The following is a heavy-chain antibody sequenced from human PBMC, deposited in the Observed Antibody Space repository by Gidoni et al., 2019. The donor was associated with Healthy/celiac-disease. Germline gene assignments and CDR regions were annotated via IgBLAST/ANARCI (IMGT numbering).Heavy chain of an antibody. CDR3: ATSRSSSDYYYYGMDV. Sequence: EVQLLESGGGLVQPGGSLRLSCAASGFPFSSYAMSWVRQAPGKGLEWVSAISGSGGSTYYADSVKGRFTISRDNSKNTLYLQMNSLRAEDTAVYYCATSRSSSDYYYYGMDVWGQGTTVTVSS. D-gene: IGHD6-6*01. CDR2: ISGSGGST. CDR1: GFPFSSYA. J-gene: IGHJ6*02. V-gene: IGHV3-23*01.